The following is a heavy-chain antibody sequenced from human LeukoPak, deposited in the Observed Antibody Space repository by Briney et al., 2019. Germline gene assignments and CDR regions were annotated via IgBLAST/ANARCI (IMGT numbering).Heavy chain of an antibody. CDR2: ISWNGGNI. V-gene: IGHV3-9*01. D-gene: IGHD2/OR15-2a*01. CDR1: GFTFDDYA. CDR3: AKDAYGGATFFYYMDV. Sequence: GRSLRLSCAGSGFTFDDYAMHWVRQTPGKGLEWVSGISWNGGNIAYADFVGGRFTISRDNAKNSLSLQMNSLSDEDTAVYYCAKDAYGGATFFYYMDVWGKGTTVTVSS. J-gene: IGHJ6*03.